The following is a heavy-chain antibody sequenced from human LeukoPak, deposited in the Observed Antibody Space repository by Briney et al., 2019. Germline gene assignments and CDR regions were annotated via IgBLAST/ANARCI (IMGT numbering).Heavy chain of an antibody. CDR1: GGSFSGYY. J-gene: IGHJ4*02. V-gene: IGHV4-59*01. Sequence: SETLSLTCAVYGGSFSGYYWSWIRQPPGKGLEWIGYIYYSGSTNYNPSLKSRVTISVDTSKDQFSLKLSSVTAADTAVYYCARSLSELFFDYWGQGTLVTVSS. CDR2: IYYSGST. CDR3: ARSLSELFFDY. D-gene: IGHD3-10*01.